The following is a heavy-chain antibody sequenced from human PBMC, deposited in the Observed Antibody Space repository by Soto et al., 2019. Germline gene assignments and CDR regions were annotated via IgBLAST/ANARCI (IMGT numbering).Heavy chain of an antibody. J-gene: IGHJ6*02. D-gene: IGHD2-8*01. V-gene: IGHV4-30-4*02. CDR1: GGSISSGDYY. CDR2: IFYSGPT. Sequence: SETLSLTCTVSGGSISSGDYYWNWIRQPPGKGLEWIGYIFYSGPTYYNPSLKSRVTISVDTSKNQFSLKLSSVTAADTAVYYCARDIMGTNYYYYGMDVWGQGTTVTVSS. CDR3: ARDIMGTNYYYYGMDV.